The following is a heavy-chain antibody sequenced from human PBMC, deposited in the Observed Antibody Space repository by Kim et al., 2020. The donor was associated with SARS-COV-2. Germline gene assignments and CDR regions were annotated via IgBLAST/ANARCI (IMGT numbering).Heavy chain of an antibody. CDR3: ASRDFFDD. CDR2: IRSDGSST. Sequence: GGSLRLSCAASGFTFSNYWMHWVRQAPGKGLVWVSRIRSDGSSTSYADSVKGRFTISRDNAKNTLYLQMNSLRVEDTAVYYCASRDFFDDWGRGTLVTFAS. CDR1: GFTFSNYW. V-gene: IGHV3-74*01. J-gene: IGHJ4*02. D-gene: IGHD3-10*01.